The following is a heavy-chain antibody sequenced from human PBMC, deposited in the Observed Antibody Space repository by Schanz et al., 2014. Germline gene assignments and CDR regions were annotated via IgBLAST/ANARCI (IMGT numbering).Heavy chain of an antibody. CDR1: GFTFSSYA. D-gene: IGHD4-17*01. V-gene: IGHV3-30-3*01. CDR3: ARDGDRFYHNYYMDV. CDR2: ISYDGRNK. Sequence: QVQLVESGGGVVQPGRSLRLSCAASGFTFSSYAMHWVRQAPGKGLEWVAVISYDGRNKYYADSVKGRFTISRDNSKNTLYLQMNSQRAEDTAVYYCARDGDRFYHNYYMDVWGKGTTVTVSS. J-gene: IGHJ6*03.